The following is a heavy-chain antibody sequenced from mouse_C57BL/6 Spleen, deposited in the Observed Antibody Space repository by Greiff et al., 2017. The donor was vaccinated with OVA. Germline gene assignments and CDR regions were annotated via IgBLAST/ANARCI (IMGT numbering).Heavy chain of an antibody. CDR1: GFTFSDYG. Sequence: EVKLVESGGGLVKPGGSLKLSCAASGFTFSDYGMHWVRQAPEKGLEWVAYISSGSSTIYYADTVKGRFTISRDNAKNTLFLQMTSLRSEDTAMYYCADSTVVAPYAMDYWGQGTSVTVSS. CDR3: ADSTVVAPYAMDY. V-gene: IGHV5-17*01. J-gene: IGHJ4*01. D-gene: IGHD1-1*01. CDR2: ISSGSSTI.